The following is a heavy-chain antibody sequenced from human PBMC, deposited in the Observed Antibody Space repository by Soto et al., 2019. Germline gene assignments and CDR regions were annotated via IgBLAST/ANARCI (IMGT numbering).Heavy chain of an antibody. CDR3: AIIHALGYCSGGSCYNNWFDP. Sequence: SVKVSCKASGGTFSSYAISWVRQAPGQGLEWMGGIIPIFGTANYAQKFQGRVTITADESTSTAYMELSSLRSEDTAVYYCAIIHALGYCSGGSCYNNWFDPWGQGTLVTVSS. CDR2: IIPIFGTA. CDR1: GGTFSSYA. J-gene: IGHJ5*02. V-gene: IGHV1-69*13. D-gene: IGHD2-15*01.